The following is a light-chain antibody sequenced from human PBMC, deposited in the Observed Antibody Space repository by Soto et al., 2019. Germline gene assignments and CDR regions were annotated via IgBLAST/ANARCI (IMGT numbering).Light chain of an antibody. CDR1: HSIVRW. V-gene: IGKV1-5*03. CDR3: KQHNSYPRT. J-gene: IGKJ1*01. CDR2: RGY. Sequence: DIQMTQSPSTMSASVGDRVNITCRASHSIVRWLAWYQQKPGKAPKALIYRGYSLESGVPSRFSGSGSETALTLTSSSLQPDDFATYYCKQHNSYPRTFGQGTKVEIK.